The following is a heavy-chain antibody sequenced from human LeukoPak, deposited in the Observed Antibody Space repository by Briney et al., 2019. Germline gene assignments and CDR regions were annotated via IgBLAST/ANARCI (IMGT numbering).Heavy chain of an antibody. D-gene: IGHD3-22*01. CDR3: ARSIYDSSGYYLFDY. V-gene: IGHV3-30-3*01. Sequence: GGSLRLSCAASGFTFSSYAMHWVRQAPGKGLEWVAVISYDGSNKYYADSVKGRFTISRDNSKNTLYLQMNSLRAEDTAVYYCARSIYDSSGYYLFDYWGQGTLVTVSS. CDR1: GFTFSSYA. CDR2: ISYDGSNK. J-gene: IGHJ4*02.